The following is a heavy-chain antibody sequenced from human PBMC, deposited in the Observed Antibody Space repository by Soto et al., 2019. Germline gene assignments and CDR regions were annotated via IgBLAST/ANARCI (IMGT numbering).Heavy chain of an antibody. D-gene: IGHD2-15*01. Sequence: QVQLVQSGAEVKKPGSSVKVSCKASGGTFSSYAISWVRQAPGQGLEWMGGIIPIFGTANYAQKFQGRVTITADESTSTAYMELSSLRSEDTAVYYCARDFEPRYCSGGSCPKTDYWGQGTLVTVSS. V-gene: IGHV1-69*01. CDR1: GGTFSSYA. J-gene: IGHJ4*02. CDR2: IIPIFGTA. CDR3: ARDFEPRYCSGGSCPKTDY.